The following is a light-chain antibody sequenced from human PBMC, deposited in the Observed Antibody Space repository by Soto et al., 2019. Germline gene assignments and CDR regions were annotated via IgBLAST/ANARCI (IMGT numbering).Light chain of an antibody. CDR3: QQDNSYSGT. CDR1: QSISSW. J-gene: IGKJ2*01. V-gene: IGKV1-5*01. CDR2: DAS. Sequence: DIQMTQSPSTLSASVGDRVTITCRASQSISSWLAWYQQKPGKAPKLLIYDASSLESGVPSRFSVSGSGTEFTLTISSLQPDDFATYYCQQDNSYSGTFGQGTKLEIK.